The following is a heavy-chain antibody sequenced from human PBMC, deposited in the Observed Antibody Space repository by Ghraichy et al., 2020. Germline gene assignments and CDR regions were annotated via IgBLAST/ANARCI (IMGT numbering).Heavy chain of an antibody. CDR3: ARNRASSGYPDDFDY. D-gene: IGHD3-22*01. Sequence: ESLNISCTVSGGSISSSSYYWGWIRQPPGKGLEWIGSIYYSGSTYYNPSLKSRVTISVDTSKNQFSLKLSSVTAADTAVYYCARNRASSGYPDDFDYWGQGTLVTVSS. CDR2: IYYSGST. CDR1: GGSISSSSYY. V-gene: IGHV4-39*01. J-gene: IGHJ4*02.